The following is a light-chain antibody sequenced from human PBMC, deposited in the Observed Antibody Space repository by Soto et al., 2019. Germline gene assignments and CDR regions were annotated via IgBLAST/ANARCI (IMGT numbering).Light chain of an antibody. CDR3: QQYGSSMWT. CDR1: QSVSSSY. CDR2: GAS. Sequence: EIVLPQSPGTLYLCTGARATLPCRASQSVSSSYLAWYQQKPGQAPRLLIYGASSRATGIPDRFSGMLSGTVFTRTISSLEPEDFSVDYGQQYGSSMWTFGQGTKVDI. V-gene: IGKV3-20*01. J-gene: IGKJ1*01.